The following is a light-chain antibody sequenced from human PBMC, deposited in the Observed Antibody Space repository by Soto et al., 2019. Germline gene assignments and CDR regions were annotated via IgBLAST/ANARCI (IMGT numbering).Light chain of an antibody. CDR1: SGHSSYV. CDR3: QTWGTGIQV. CDR2: VNSDGSH. J-gene: IGLJ3*02. V-gene: IGLV4-69*01. Sequence: QSVLTQSPSASASLGASVKLTCTLSSGHSSYVIAWHQQQPEKGPRYLLNVNSDGSHTKGDGIPDRFSGSSSGPERYLTISSLQSEDEADYYCQTWGTGIQVFGGGTKLTVL.